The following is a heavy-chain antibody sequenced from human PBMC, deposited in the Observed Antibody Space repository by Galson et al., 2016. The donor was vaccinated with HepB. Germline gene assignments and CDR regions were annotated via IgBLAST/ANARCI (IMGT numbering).Heavy chain of an antibody. D-gene: IGHD3-10*01. J-gene: IGHJ6*02. Sequence: SLRLSCAASGFSFSNYNMDWVRQAPGKGLEWVAVIWYDGSNKNYADSVEGRFTISRDNSNNTLYLQMNSLRAEDTAVYYCARDNAWFGERKFYYYYGLDVWGQGTTVTVSS. CDR1: GFSFSNYN. CDR3: ARDNAWFGERKFYYYYGLDV. CDR2: IWYDGSNK. V-gene: IGHV3-33*08.